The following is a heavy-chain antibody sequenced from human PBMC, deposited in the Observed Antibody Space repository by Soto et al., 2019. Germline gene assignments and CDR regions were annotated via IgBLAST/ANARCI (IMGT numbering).Heavy chain of an antibody. Sequence: GASVKVSCKASGYTFTSYAMHWVRQAPGQRLEWMGWINAGNGNAKYSQKFQGRVTITRDTSASTAYMELSSLRSEDTAVYYCARGGSSGWKYYYYGMDVWGQGTTVTVSS. J-gene: IGHJ6*02. CDR2: INAGNGNA. CDR1: GYTFTSYA. D-gene: IGHD6-19*01. CDR3: ARGGSSGWKYYYYGMDV. V-gene: IGHV1-3*01.